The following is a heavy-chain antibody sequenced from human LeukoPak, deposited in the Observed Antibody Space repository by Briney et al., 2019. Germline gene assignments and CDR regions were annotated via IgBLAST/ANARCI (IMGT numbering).Heavy chain of an antibody. CDR1: RFTLSSYW. V-gene: IGHV3-74*01. J-gene: IGHJ6*02. D-gene: IGHD2-2*01. Sequence: PGGSLRLSCAASRFTLSSYWMHWVRQAPGKGLVWVSRINSDGSSTTYADSVKGRFTISRDNAKNTLYLQMNSLRAEDTAVYHCARGSQRGAAANYFGMDVWGQGTTVTVSS. CDR2: INSDGSST. CDR3: ARGSQRGAAANYFGMDV.